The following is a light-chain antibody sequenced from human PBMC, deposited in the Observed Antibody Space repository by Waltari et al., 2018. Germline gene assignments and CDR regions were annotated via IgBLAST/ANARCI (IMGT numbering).Light chain of an antibody. CDR3: QTWGAGIWV. V-gene: IGLV4-69*01. J-gene: IGLJ3*02. CDR2: LNSDGSH. Sequence: YAIAWHQQQPEKGPRYLMKLNSDGSHSKGDGIPDRFSGSSSGAESYLTISSHQSEDEADYYCQTWGAGIWVCGGGPKLTVL. CDR1: YA.